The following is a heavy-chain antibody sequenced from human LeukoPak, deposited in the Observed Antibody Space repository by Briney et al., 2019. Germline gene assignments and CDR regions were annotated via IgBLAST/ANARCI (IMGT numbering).Heavy chain of an antibody. D-gene: IGHD3-16*01. CDR1: GYSISSGYY. V-gene: IGHV4-38-2*02. Sequence: SETLSLTCTVSGYSISSGYYWGWIRQPPGKGLEWIGSIYHSGSTYYNPSLKSRVTISVDTSKNQFSLKLSSVTAADTAVYYCARVVNFGVWGKIDYWGQGTLVTVSS. CDR2: IYHSGST. CDR3: ARVVNFGVWGKIDY. J-gene: IGHJ4*02.